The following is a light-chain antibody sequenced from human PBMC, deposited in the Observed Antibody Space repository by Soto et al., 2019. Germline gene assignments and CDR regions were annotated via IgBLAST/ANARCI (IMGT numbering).Light chain of an antibody. CDR2: NAS. Sequence: DIQMTQSPSTLSASVGDRVTITCRASQSISTWLAWYQQKPGKAPKVLIYNASSLASGVPSRFSGSGSGTEFTLTISRLQPDDFATYYCLQYNGYSRTFGQGTKVEIK. V-gene: IGKV1-5*03. J-gene: IGKJ1*01. CDR1: QSISTW. CDR3: LQYNGYSRT.